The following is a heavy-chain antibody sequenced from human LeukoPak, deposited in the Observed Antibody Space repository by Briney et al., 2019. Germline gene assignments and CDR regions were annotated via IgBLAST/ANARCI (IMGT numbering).Heavy chain of an antibody. CDR1: GFTFSDSW. J-gene: IGHJ6*02. V-gene: IGHV3-7*01. CDR3: ATYTHWVAGDV. CDR2: MNQDGSAK. D-gene: IGHD3-16*01. Sequence: GGSLRLSCAASGFTFSDSWMSWVRQAPGKGLEWVANMNQDGSAKGYVDSVKGRFTISRDNARNSLYLQVSSLRPEDTAVYYCATYTHWVAGDVWGQGTTVTVSS.